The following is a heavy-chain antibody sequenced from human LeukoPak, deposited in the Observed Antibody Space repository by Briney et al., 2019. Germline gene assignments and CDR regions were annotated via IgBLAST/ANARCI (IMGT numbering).Heavy chain of an antibody. V-gene: IGHV3-23*01. CDR3: AKIAPWGAVTTTDGFDY. CDR2: ISDSGAVT. Sequence: GGSLRLSCAASGFSFSNYAMGWVRQAPGKGLEWVSSISDSGAVTYYADSVKGRFTISRDNSKNTLYLQLNSLGAEDTAVYYCAKIAPWGAVTTTDGFDYWGQGTLVTVSS. D-gene: IGHD4-17*01. CDR1: GFSFSNYA. J-gene: IGHJ4*02.